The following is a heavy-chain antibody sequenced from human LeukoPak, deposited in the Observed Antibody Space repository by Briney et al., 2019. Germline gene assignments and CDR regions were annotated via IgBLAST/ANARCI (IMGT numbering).Heavy chain of an antibody. Sequence: GGSLRLSCAASGFTVSRYEMNWVRQAPGKGLEWVSFIGSSGGPIYYADSVKGRFTISRDNSKNTLYLQMNSLRAEDTAVYYCAADSGYYSSFDYWGQGTLVTVSS. J-gene: IGHJ4*02. CDR2: IGSSGGPI. D-gene: IGHD3-22*01. CDR3: AADSGYYSSFDY. CDR1: GFTVSRYE. V-gene: IGHV3-48*03.